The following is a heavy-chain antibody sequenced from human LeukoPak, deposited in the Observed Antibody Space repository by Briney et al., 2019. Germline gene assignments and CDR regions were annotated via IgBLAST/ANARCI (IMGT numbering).Heavy chain of an antibody. CDR2: MNPNSGNT. Sequence: ASVKVSCKASGYTFTSYDINWVRQATGQGLEWMGWMNPNSGNTGYARKFQGRVTMTRSTSISTAYMELSSLRSEDTAVYYCARARNNYYDSSGWTFDPWGQGTLVTVSS. CDR3: ARARNNYYDSSGWTFDP. V-gene: IGHV1-8*01. CDR1: GYTFTSYD. D-gene: IGHD3-22*01. J-gene: IGHJ5*02.